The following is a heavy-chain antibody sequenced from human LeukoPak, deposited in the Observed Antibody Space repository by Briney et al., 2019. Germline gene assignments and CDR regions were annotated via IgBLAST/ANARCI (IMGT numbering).Heavy chain of an antibody. Sequence: GGSLRLSCAASGFTFSSYAMSWVRQAPGKGLEWVSAISGSGGSTYYADSVKGRFTISRDNSKRTLILQMNSLRVEDTALYYCTKRVKYGGTWDHFADWGQGTLVTASS. CDR2: ISGSGGST. CDR1: GFTFSSYA. CDR3: TKRVKYGGTWDHFAD. D-gene: IGHD1-26*01. J-gene: IGHJ4*02. V-gene: IGHV3-23*01.